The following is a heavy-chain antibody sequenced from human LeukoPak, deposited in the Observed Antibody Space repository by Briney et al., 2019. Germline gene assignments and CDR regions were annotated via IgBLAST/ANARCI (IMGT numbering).Heavy chain of an antibody. CDR3: ARQLGDCSSTSCYADKVDY. Sequence: SETLSFTCSVSAGSISSSSYYWGWLRQPPGKRLEWIGSIYYTGCTHYLPSLKSRATISVDTSKSQFSLKRSSVTAADTAVYHCARQLGDCSSTSCYADKVDYWGQGTLVTVSS. V-gene: IGHV4-39*01. CDR2: IYYTGCT. D-gene: IGHD2-2*01. CDR1: AGSISSSSYY. J-gene: IGHJ4*02.